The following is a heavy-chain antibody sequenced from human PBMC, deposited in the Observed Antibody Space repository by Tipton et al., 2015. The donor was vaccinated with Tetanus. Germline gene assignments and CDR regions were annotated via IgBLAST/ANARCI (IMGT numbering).Heavy chain of an antibody. CDR1: GFTFSSYA. D-gene: IGHD3-3*01. CDR3: ARDRHPDFWSGYYDY. V-gene: IGHV3-7*01. Sequence: SLRLSCAASGFTFSSYAMHWVRQAPGKGLEWVANIKQDGSEKYYVDSVKGRFTISRDNAKNSLYLQMNSLRAEDTAVYYCARDRHPDFWSGYYDYWGQGTLVTVSS. J-gene: IGHJ4*02. CDR2: IKQDGSEK.